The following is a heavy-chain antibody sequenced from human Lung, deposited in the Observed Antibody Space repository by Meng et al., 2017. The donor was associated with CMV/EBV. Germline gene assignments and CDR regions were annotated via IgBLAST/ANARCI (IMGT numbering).Heavy chain of an antibody. V-gene: IGHV4-61*01. J-gene: IGHJ4*02. CDR3: ATLIAGYGGLGS. CDR2: TWSGRGT. Sequence: SETLSLTCIVSGGAVSDGNYHWNWVRQPPGKGLEWIGQTWSGRGTYYSPSLESRLTISVDTSKNQFSLHLTSVTAADTAIYYCATLIAGYGGLGSWGQGTXVTVSS. D-gene: IGHD5-12*01. CDR1: GGAVSDGNYH.